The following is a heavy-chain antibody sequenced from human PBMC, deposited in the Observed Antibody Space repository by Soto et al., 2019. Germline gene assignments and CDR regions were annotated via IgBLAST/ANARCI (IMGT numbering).Heavy chain of an antibody. CDR2: NRNNVYSYTN. Sequence: QSLSCAVAGFSFNDHYMDCGRQGPGKGREVVGRNRNNVYSYTNVDVTSLEGGFTISSDDSRDVLYLQMNGPKIEDTAMYSSVNSIPTSSWSFFDSWGRGTLVTFSS. D-gene: IGHD6-13*01. CDR1: GFSFNDHY. J-gene: IGHJ4*02. V-gene: IGHV3-72*01. CDR3: VNSIPTSSWSFFDS.